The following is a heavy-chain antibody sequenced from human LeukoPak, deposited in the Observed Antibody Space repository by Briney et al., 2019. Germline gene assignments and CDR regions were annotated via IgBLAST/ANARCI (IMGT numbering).Heavy chain of an antibody. CDR2: INAGNGNT. V-gene: IGHV1-3*01. D-gene: IGHD6-13*01. Sequence: GASVKVSCKASGYTFTSFAMHWVRQAPGQRLEWMGWINAGNGNTKYSQKFQGRVTITRDTSASTAYMELSSLRSEDTAVYYCARTTYSSSWYVDQYYWGQGTLVTVSS. J-gene: IGHJ4*02. CDR3: ARTTYSSSWYVDQYY. CDR1: GYTFTSFA.